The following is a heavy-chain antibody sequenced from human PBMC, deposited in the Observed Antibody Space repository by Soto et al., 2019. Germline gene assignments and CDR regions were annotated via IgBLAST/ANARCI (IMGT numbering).Heavy chain of an antibody. CDR2: ISGYNGNT. CDR1: GYIFINYG. V-gene: IGHV1-18*01. CDR3: ARDAVPPANWLDR. D-gene: IGHD2-2*01. J-gene: IGHJ5*02. Sequence: ASVKVSCKASGYIFINYGITWVRQAPGQGLEWMGWISGYNGNTKYADKLQGRVTMTTDTSTTTAYMELRSLRSDDTAVYYCARDAVPPANWLDRWGQRTLFTVSS.